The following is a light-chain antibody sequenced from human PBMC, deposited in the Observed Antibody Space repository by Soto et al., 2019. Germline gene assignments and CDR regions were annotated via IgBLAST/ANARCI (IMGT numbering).Light chain of an antibody. Sequence: EIVMTQSPATLSVSPGERATLSCRASQSVNRNLVWYQQKPGQAPRLLIYGASTRATGIPARFSGSGSVTEFTLTISSLQSEDFAVYYCQQYNNWLWTFGQGTKVEIK. CDR3: QQYNNWLWT. V-gene: IGKV3-15*01. CDR2: GAS. J-gene: IGKJ1*01. CDR1: QSVNRN.